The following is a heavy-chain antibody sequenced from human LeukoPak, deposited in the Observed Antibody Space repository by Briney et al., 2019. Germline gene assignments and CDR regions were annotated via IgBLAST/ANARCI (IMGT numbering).Heavy chain of an antibody. D-gene: IGHD6-19*01. CDR2: ISSSSSYI. Sequence: GGSLRLSCAASGFTFSSYSMNWVRQAPGKGLEWVSSISSSSSYIYYADSVKGRFTISRDNAKNSLYLQMNSLRAEDTAVYYCAGAVAEQWLVGVEFDYWGRGTLVTVSS. CDR3: AGAVAEQWLVGVEFDY. J-gene: IGHJ4*02. V-gene: IGHV3-21*01. CDR1: GFTFSSYS.